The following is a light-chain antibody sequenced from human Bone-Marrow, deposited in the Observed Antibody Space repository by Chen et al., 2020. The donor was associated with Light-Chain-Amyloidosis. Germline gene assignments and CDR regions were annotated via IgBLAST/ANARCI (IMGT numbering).Light chain of an antibody. CDR3: QVWDPKSGGV. Sequence: SYVLPQPPSVSVVPGQTARITCGGNKLGSKSVHWFQQKSGQAPVLVVYDDSARPSGIPERFSGSNSGNTATLAITRVEAGDEADYFCQVWDPKSGGVFGGGTKLTVL. CDR2: DDS. CDR1: KLGSKS. J-gene: IGLJ3*02. V-gene: IGLV3-21*02.